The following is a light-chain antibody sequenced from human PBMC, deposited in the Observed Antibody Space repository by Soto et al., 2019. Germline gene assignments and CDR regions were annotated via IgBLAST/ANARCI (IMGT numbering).Light chain of an antibody. J-gene: IGLJ2*01. CDR3: LLSYSGARGV. Sequence: QAVVTQEPSLTVSPGGTVTLTCGSSTGTVTSGHYPFWFQQKAGQAPRTLIYDTNKRHSWTPARFSGSLLGGKAALTLSTAQPEDEADYYCLLSYSGARGVFGGGTQLTVL. CDR1: TGTVTSGHY. CDR2: DTN. V-gene: IGLV7-46*01.